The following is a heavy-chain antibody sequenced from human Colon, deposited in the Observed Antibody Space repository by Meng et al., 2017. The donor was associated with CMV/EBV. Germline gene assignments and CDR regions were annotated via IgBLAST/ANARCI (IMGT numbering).Heavy chain of an antibody. CDR2: VSGRGGTT. V-gene: IGHV3-23*01. CDR1: GFTFTSYE. Sequence: GESLKISCAASGFTFTSYEMNWVRQAPGKGLEWVAGVSGRGGTTNYADSVKGRFTISRDNANNTLYLQLNSLRAEDTGVYYCAKDRYDSSGFWKYYYYHGLDVWGQGTTVTVSS. J-gene: IGHJ6*02. CDR3: AKDRYDSSGFWKYYYYHGLDV. D-gene: IGHD3-22*01.